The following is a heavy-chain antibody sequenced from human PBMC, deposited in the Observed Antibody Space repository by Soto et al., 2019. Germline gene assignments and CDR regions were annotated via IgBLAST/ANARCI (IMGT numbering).Heavy chain of an antibody. J-gene: IGHJ4*02. Sequence: ASVKVSCKASGYTFTSYGISWVRQAPGQGLEWMGWISAYNGNTNYAQKLQGRVTITRDTSASTAYMELSSLRSEDTAVYYCARDMGFGLSDYWGQGTLVTSPQ. D-gene: IGHD3-10*01. V-gene: IGHV1-18*01. CDR2: ISAYNGNT. CDR1: GYTFTSYG. CDR3: ARDMGFGLSDY.